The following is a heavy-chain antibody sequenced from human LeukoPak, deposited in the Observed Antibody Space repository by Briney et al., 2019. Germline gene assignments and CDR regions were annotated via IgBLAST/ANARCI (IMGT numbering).Heavy chain of an antibody. Sequence: SVKVSCKASGGTFSSYAISWVRQAPGQGLEWMGRIIPIFGTANYAQKFQGRVTITTYESTSTAYMELSSLRSEDTAVYYCARDPIGVGYFQHWGQGTLVTVSS. CDR1: GGTFSSYA. D-gene: IGHD2-8*01. CDR2: IIPIFGTA. V-gene: IGHV1-69*05. J-gene: IGHJ1*01. CDR3: ARDPIGVGYFQH.